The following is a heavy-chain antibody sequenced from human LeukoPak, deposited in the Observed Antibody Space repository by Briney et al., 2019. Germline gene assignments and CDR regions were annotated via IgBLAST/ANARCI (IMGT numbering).Heavy chain of an antibody. CDR3: AKDIRGSGWYGSYFDY. Sequence: PGGSLRLSCAASGFTFDDYAMHWVRQAPGKGLEWVSGISWNSGSIGYADSVKGRFTISRDNAKNSLYLQMNSLRAEDTALYYRAKDIRGSGWYGSYFDYWGQGTLVTVSS. V-gene: IGHV3-9*01. D-gene: IGHD6-19*01. CDR2: ISWNSGSI. CDR1: GFTFDDYA. J-gene: IGHJ4*02.